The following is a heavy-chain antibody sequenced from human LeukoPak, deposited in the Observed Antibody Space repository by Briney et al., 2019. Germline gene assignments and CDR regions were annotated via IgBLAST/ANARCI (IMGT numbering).Heavy chain of an antibody. Sequence: GGSLRLSCAASGCTFSSYGMRWVRQAPGKGLEWVGVIWYDGSNKYYADSVKGRFTISIENSKTTLYLQMNSLRAEDTAVYYCAKSRPPYGSGNNFDYWGQGTLVTVSS. CDR2: IWYDGSNK. CDR1: GCTFSSYG. V-gene: IGHV3-33*06. CDR3: AKSRPPYGSGNNFDY. D-gene: IGHD3-10*01. J-gene: IGHJ4*02.